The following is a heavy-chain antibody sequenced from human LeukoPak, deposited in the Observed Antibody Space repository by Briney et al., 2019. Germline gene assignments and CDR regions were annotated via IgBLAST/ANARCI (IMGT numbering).Heavy chain of an antibody. Sequence: SETLSLTCTVSGGSISGYYWSWIRQPPGKGLEWIGYIYYSGSTNCIPSLKSRVTISVDTSKNQFSMKLSSVTAADTAVYYCARTDYDSSGYYYVLDYWGQGTLVTVSS. CDR2: IYYSGST. V-gene: IGHV4-59*08. CDR3: ARTDYDSSGYYYVLDY. CDR1: GGSISGYY. J-gene: IGHJ4*02. D-gene: IGHD3-22*01.